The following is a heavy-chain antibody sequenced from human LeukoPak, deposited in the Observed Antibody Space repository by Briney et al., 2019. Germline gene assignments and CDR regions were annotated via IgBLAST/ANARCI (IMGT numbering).Heavy chain of an antibody. CDR2: ISGSGGST. Sequence: GGSLRLSCAASGFTFSSYAMSWVRQAPGKGLEWVSAISGSGGSTYYADPVKGRFTISRDNSKNTLYLQMNSLRAEDTAVYYCAKDKRSQYGYYDSSGYSYYFDYWGQGTLVTVSS. V-gene: IGHV3-23*01. D-gene: IGHD3-22*01. CDR3: AKDKRSQYGYYDSSGYSYYFDY. J-gene: IGHJ4*02. CDR1: GFTFSSYA.